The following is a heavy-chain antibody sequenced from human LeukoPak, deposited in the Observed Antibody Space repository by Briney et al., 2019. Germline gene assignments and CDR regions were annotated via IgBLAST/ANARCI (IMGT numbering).Heavy chain of an antibody. CDR1: GVSFSGYY. V-gene: IGHV4-34*01. D-gene: IGHD2-2*01. J-gene: IGHJ6*02. Sequence: SETLSLTCAVYGVSFSGYYGSWFRQPPGKGLEWIGQIHHSGSTTYNPSLESRVTISVDTSKNQFSLKLSSVTAADTAVYYCARHIAVGFGMDVWGQGTTVTVSS. CDR3: ARHIAVGFGMDV. CDR2: IHHSGST.